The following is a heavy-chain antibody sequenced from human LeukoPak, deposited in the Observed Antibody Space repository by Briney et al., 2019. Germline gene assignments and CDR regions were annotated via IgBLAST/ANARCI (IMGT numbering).Heavy chain of an antibody. Sequence: GGSLRLSCAASGFTFSSYAMSWVRQAPGKGLEWVSAICGSGGCTYYADSVKGRFTISRDNSKSTLYLQMNSLRAEDTAVYYCAKALTSGCDWFDPWGQGTLVTVSS. D-gene: IGHD6-19*01. CDR1: GFTFSSYA. V-gene: IGHV3-23*01. J-gene: IGHJ5*02. CDR3: AKALTSGCDWFDP. CDR2: ICGSGGCT.